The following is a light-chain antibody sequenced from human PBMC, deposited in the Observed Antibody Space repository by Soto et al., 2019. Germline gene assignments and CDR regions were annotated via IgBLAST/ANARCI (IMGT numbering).Light chain of an antibody. CDR2: GDY. Sequence: AIQMTRSPSSLAASVVDIVTISGRASQGIGNALGWYQQKQGKPPKVLIYGDYNLQSGVQPRFSGSGSGKDFTLAISSMQTEDPETYYCIKDINYQWTVGNGTTV. J-gene: IGKJ1*01. CDR3: IKDINYQWT. CDR1: QGIGNA. V-gene: IGKV1-6*01.